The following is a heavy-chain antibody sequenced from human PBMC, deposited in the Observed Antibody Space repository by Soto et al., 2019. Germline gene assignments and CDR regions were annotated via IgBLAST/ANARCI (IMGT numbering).Heavy chain of an antibody. J-gene: IGHJ6*02. D-gene: IGHD6-25*01. CDR1: EGTFSSYS. V-gene: IGHV1-69*06. Sequence: QEELVQSGPEVKKPGSSVNVSCKASEGTFSSYSITWVRQAPGQRLEWMGEIIPLLRTVNYAQKFKGRVTITGDRSTSTIYLGLSSLRSDDTAVYYCARAPVDLFGYIDVWGQGTTVTVS. CDR3: ARAPVDLFGYIDV. CDR2: IIPLLRTV.